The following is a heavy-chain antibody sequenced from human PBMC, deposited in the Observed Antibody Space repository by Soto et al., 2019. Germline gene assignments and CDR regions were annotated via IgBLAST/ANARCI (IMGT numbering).Heavy chain of an antibody. CDR2: IYHSGTT. J-gene: IGHJ4*02. CDR1: GGSVSSETHF. Sequence: PSETLSLTCAVSGGSVSSETHFWSWIRQPPGKGLEWIGYIYHSGTTNSNPSLKGRLTISVDKSTNHFSLSLASVTAADTAIYYCAREDMSGTYYFDSWGQGIRVTVSS. V-gene: IGHV4-61*03. D-gene: IGHD1-26*01. CDR3: AREDMSGTYYFDS.